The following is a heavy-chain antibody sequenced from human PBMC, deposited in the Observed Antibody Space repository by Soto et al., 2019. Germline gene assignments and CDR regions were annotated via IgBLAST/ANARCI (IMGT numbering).Heavy chain of an antibody. J-gene: IGHJ1*01. D-gene: IGHD5-18*01. CDR1: GRIFSSFP. Sequence: QVQVVQSGAEVKKPGSSVKISCKASGRIFSSFPTSWVRQVPGPGLEWMGGVISASGSVTYAPKFQGRVTMTAVNSAGIGYMELTSLTSEDTVIYFCARVGSRDAYNYVLDQWGPGTMVTVSS. CDR3: ARVGSRDAYNYVLDQ. V-gene: IGHV1-69*06. CDR2: VISASGSV.